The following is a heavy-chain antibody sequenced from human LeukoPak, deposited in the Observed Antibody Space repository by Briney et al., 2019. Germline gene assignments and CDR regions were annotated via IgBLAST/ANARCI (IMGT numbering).Heavy chain of an antibody. V-gene: IGHV3-23*01. CDR3: AKGVLDIVVVPAAPLDY. CDR2: ISGSGGST. J-gene: IGHJ4*02. D-gene: IGHD2-2*01. Sequence: SAISGSGGSTYYAASVKGRFTISRDNSKNTLYLQMNSLRAEDTAVYYCAKGVLDIVVVPAAPLDYWGQGTLVTVSS.